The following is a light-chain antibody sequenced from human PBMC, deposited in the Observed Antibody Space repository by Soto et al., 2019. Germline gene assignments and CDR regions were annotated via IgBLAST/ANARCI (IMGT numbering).Light chain of an antibody. CDR2: DLT. Sequence: QSALTQPASVSGSPGQSITISCTGTSSDVGGYNFVSWYQHHPAKAPKIMIYDLTDRPSGVSNSFSVSKSGNTAYLTISGIQAEDEADYYCISYTNTNTYVFGTGTKVTVL. CDR1: SSDVGGYNF. J-gene: IGLJ1*01. CDR3: ISYTNTNTYV. V-gene: IGLV2-14*03.